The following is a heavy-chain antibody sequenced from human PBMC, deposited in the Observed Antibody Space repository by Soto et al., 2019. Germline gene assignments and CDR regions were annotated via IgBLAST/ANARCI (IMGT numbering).Heavy chain of an antibody. CDR2: IYYSGST. V-gene: IGHV4-59*08. CDR3: ARGDGGDFWSGYYTGYYMDV. Sequence: SETLSLTCTVSGGSISSYYWSWIRQPPGKGLEWIGYIYYSGSTNYNPSLKSRVTISVDTSKNQFSLKLSSVTAADTAVYYCARGDGGDFWSGYYTGYYMDVWGKGTTVTVSS. D-gene: IGHD3-3*01. J-gene: IGHJ6*03. CDR1: GGSISSYY.